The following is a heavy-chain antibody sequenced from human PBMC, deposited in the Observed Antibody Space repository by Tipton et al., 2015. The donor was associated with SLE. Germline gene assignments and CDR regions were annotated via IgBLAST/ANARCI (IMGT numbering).Heavy chain of an antibody. CDR2: IYYSGST. CDR1: GGSISSYY. J-gene: IGHJ4*02. Sequence: TLSLTCTVSGGSISSYYWSWIRQPPGKGLEWIGYIYYSGSTNYNPPLKSRVTISVDTSKNQFSLQLSSVTAADTAVYYCARGEYYDSSGYSPFDYWGQGTLVTVSS. CDR3: ARGEYYDSSGYSPFDY. V-gene: IGHV4-59*01. D-gene: IGHD3-22*01.